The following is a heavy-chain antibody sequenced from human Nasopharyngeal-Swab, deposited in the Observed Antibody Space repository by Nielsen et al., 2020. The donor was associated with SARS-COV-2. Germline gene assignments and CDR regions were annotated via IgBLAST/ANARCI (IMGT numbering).Heavy chain of an antibody. D-gene: IGHD1-14*01. J-gene: IGHJ4*02. CDR2: IKQDGSEK. V-gene: IGHV3-7*01. CDR3: ARAHRLDY. CDR1: GFTFSSYW. Sequence: GESLKISCAASGFTFSSYWMSWVRQAPGKGLEWAANIKQDGSEKYYVDSVKGQFTISRDNAKNSLYLQMNSLRAEDTAVYYCARAHRLDYWGQGTLVTVSS.